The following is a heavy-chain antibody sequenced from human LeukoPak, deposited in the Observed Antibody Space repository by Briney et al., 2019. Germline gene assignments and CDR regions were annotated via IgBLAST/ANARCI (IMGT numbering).Heavy chain of an antibody. CDR2: FDPEDGET. CDR1: GYTLTELS. D-gene: IGHD5-12*01. CDR3: ATALAATIKGNCYFDY. V-gene: IGHV1-24*01. Sequence: ASVKVSCKVSGYTLTELSMHWVRQAPGKGLEWMGGFDPEDGETIYAQKFQGRVTMTEDTSTDTAYMELSSLRSEDTAVYYCATALAATIKGNCYFDYWGQGTLVTVSS. J-gene: IGHJ4*02.